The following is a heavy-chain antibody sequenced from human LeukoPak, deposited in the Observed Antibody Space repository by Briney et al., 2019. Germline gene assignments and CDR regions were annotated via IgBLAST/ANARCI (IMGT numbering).Heavy chain of an antibody. D-gene: IGHD3-16*01. CDR3: AKNSYKFGYDY. J-gene: IGHJ4*02. Sequence: ASVKVSCKTSGYIFTNYDINWVRQATGQGLEWMGWVNPNTGNTGFAQKFQGRVTMTRDTSISTAYMELSSLRSEDTAVYYCAKNSYKFGYDYWGQGTLVTVSS. CDR2: VNPNTGNT. V-gene: IGHV1-8*01. CDR1: GYIFTNYD.